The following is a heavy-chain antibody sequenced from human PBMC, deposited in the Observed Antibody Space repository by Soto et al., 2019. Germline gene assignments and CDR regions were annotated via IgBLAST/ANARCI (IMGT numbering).Heavy chain of an antibody. V-gene: IGHV3-74*01. CDR2: INTDGRST. J-gene: IGHJ6*02. Sequence: PGGSLRLSCKAFGFTLTDYWIHWVRQAPGKGLVWVSRINTDGRSTIYADSVKGRFTISRDNAKNTLYLQMDRLRAEDTSVYYCASDMWSTVDYYFGMDVWGQGTPVTVSS. D-gene: IGHD4-17*01. CDR3: ASDMWSTVDYYFGMDV. CDR1: GFTLTDYW.